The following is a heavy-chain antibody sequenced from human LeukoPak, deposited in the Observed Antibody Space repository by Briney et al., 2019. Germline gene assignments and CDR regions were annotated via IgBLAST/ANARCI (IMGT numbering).Heavy chain of an antibody. D-gene: IGHD3-16*02. J-gene: IGHJ4*02. CDR3: ARGITFGGVIVRKGFDYFDY. CDR2: IYYSGST. V-gene: IGHV4-31*03. CDR1: GGSISSGGYY. Sequence: SETLSLTCTVSGGSISSGGYYWSWIRQHPGKGLEWIGYIYYSGSTYYNPSLKSRVTISVDTSKNQFSLKLSSVTAADTAVYYCARGITFGGVIVRKGFDYFDYWGQGTLVTVSS.